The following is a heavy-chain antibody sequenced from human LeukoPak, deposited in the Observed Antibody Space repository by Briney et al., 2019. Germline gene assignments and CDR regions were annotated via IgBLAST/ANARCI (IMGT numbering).Heavy chain of an antibody. CDR1: GFTFSSYA. CDR3: ARDGWWDIVVVPAAVDY. Sequence: GGSLRLSCAASGFTFSSYAMHWVRQAPGKGLEWVAVISYDGSNKYYADSVKGRFTISRDNSKNTLYLQMNSLRAEDTAVYYCARDGWWDIVVVPAAVDYWGQGTLVTVSS. J-gene: IGHJ4*02. CDR2: ISYDGSNK. D-gene: IGHD2-2*01. V-gene: IGHV3-30-3*01.